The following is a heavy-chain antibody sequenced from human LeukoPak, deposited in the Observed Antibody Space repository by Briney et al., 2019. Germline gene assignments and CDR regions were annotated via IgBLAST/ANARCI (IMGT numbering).Heavy chain of an antibody. J-gene: IGHJ4*02. Sequence: PSETLSLTCTVPGGSISSYYWSWIRQPAGKGLEWIGRIYTSGSTNYNPSLKSRVTMSVDTSKNQFSLKLSSVTAADTAVYYCAREILRFGSTSGDFDYWGQGTLVTVSS. D-gene: IGHD3-16*01. CDR2: IYTSGST. CDR1: GGSISSYY. CDR3: AREILRFGSTSGDFDY. V-gene: IGHV4-4*07.